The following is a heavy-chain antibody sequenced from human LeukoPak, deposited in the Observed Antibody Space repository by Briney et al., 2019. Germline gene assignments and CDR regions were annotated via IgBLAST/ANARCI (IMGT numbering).Heavy chain of an antibody. V-gene: IGHV3-7*01. D-gene: IGHD3-16*01. Sequence: GGSLRLSCAASGFLFGSDWMSWVRQAPGKGLEWVANISPDGSEKYFVDSVKGRFTISRDNGKNSLYLQLNSLKAEDTALYYCARYYDPTVGDAFDIWGQGTMVTVSS. CDR1: GFLFGSDW. J-gene: IGHJ3*02. CDR2: ISPDGSEK. CDR3: ARYYDPTVGDAFDI.